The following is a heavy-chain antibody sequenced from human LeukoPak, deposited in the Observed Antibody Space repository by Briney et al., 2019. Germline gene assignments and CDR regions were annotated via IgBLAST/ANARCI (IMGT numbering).Heavy chain of an antibody. V-gene: IGHV4-34*01. Sequence: GALRLSCAVYGGSFSGYCWSWIRQPPGKGLEWIGEINHSGSTNYNPSLKSRVTISVDTSKNQFSLKLSSVTAADTAVYYCARGRGYGSGSYCYWGQGTLVTVSS. CDR1: GGSFSGYC. CDR3: ARGRGYGSGSYCY. J-gene: IGHJ4*02. D-gene: IGHD3-10*01. CDR2: INHSGST.